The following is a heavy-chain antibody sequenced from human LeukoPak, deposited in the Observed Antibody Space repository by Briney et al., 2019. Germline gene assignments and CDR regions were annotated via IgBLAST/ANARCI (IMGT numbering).Heavy chain of an antibody. Sequence: SETLSLRCAVSGYSISSGYFWGWIRQAPGKGLQYIGSMRHGGTTYYNPFLKSRVTISIDSSYDRVFLKLDSVTAADTAVYYCARLRSNWNFDYWGQGALVTVSS. D-gene: IGHD1-20*01. J-gene: IGHJ4*01. CDR3: ARLRSNWNFDY. CDR1: GYSISSGYF. V-gene: IGHV4-38-2*01. CDR2: MRHGGTT.